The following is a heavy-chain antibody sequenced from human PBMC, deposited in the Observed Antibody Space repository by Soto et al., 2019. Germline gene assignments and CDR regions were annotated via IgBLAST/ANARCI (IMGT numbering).Heavy chain of an antibody. CDR2: INPNSGGT. CDR3: AREHHDSSSHSYWYFDL. Sequence: QVQLVQSGAEVKKPGASVKVSCKASAYTFTDYYMHWLRQAPGQGLEWMGWINPNSGGTNYAQRFQGRVTGTRDTSISTAYMELSSLRSDDTAVYYCAREHHDSSSHSYWYFDLWGRGTLVTVSS. V-gene: IGHV1-2*02. D-gene: IGHD6-6*01. CDR1: AYTFTDYY. J-gene: IGHJ2*01.